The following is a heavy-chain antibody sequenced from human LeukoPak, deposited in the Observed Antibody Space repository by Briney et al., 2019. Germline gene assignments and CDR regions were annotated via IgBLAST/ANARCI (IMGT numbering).Heavy chain of an antibody. CDR2: ISNTGGST. J-gene: IGHJ6*02. Sequence: GGSLRLSCAASGFTFSSYAMSWVRQAPGKGLEWVSSISNTGGSTYYADSVKGRSTISRDNSKNTLYLQMNSLRAEDTAVYYCAKESMATITEGHYGMDVWGQGTTVTVSS. CDR1: GFTFSSYA. V-gene: IGHV3-23*01. D-gene: IGHD5-24*01. CDR3: AKESMATITEGHYGMDV.